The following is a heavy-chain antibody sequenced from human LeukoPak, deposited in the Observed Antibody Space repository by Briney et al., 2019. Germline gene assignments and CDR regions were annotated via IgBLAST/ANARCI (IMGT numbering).Heavy chain of an antibody. Sequence: PGGSLRLSCAASGFTFSSYWMNWVRQAPGKGLVWASRIASDGSSTTYADSVKGRFSISRGNAKNTLYLQMNSLRVEDTAVYYCARGRPHGNDYWGQGTLVTVSS. CDR2: IASDGSST. CDR1: GFTFSSYW. J-gene: IGHJ4*02. V-gene: IGHV3-74*01. CDR3: ARGRPHGNDY. D-gene: IGHD4-23*01.